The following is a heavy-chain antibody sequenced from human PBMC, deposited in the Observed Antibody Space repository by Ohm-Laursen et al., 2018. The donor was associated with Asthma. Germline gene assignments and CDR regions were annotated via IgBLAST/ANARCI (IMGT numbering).Heavy chain of an antibody. V-gene: IGHV1-2*06. CDR3: ARDFNVAARREYGMDV. Sequence: VASVKVSCKASGYTFTGYYMHWVRQAPGQGLEWMGRINPNSGGTNYAQKFQGRVTMTRDTSISTAYMELSRLRSDDTAVYYCARDFNVAARREYGMDVWGQGTTVTVSS. D-gene: IGHD6-6*01. CDR1: GYTFTGYY. CDR2: INPNSGGT. J-gene: IGHJ6*02.